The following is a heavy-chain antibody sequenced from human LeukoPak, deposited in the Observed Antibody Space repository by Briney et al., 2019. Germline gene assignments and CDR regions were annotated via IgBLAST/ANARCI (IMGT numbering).Heavy chain of an antibody. CDR2: IIPIFGTA. J-gene: IGHJ4*02. V-gene: IGHV1-69*05. CDR1: GGTFSSYA. Sequence: ASVKVSCKASGGTFSSYAISWVRQAPGQGLEWMGRIIPIFGTANYAQKFQGRVTITTDESTSTAYMELSSLRSEDTAVYYCARLLAAAGHSRDYWGQGTLVTVSS. D-gene: IGHD6-13*01. CDR3: ARLLAAAGHSRDY.